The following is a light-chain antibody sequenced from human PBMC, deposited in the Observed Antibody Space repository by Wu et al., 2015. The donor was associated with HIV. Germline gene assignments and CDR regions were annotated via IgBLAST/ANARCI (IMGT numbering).Light chain of an antibody. J-gene: IGKJ5*01. CDR3: QQRANWPRT. CDR2: DAS. Sequence: EIVLTQSPATLSLSPGERATLSCRASQSVSSYLAWYQQKSGQAPRLLIYDASNRATGIPARFSGSGSGTEFTLTISSLDPEDFAVYYCQQRANWPRTFGQGTRLEIK. CDR1: QSVSSY. V-gene: IGKV3-11*01.